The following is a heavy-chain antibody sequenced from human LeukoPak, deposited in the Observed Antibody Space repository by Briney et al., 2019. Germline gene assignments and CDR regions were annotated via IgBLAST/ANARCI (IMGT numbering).Heavy chain of an antibody. CDR2: ISAYNGNT. J-gene: IGHJ4*02. D-gene: IGHD1-26*01. CDR1: GSTFTSYG. V-gene: IGHV1-18*01. Sequence: ASVKVSCKASGSTFTSYGISWVRQAPGQGLEWMGWISAYNGNTNYAQKLQGRVTMTTDTSTSTAYMELRSLRSDDTAVYYCARDRFVGATVRFDYWGQGTLVTVSS. CDR3: ARDRFVGATVRFDY.